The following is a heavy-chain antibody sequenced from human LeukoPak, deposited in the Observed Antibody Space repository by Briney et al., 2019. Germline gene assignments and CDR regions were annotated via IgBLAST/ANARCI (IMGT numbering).Heavy chain of an antibody. Sequence: PSETLSLTCTVSGGSISSGSYYWSWIRQPAGKGLEWIGRIYTSGSTNYNPSLKSRVTIPVHTSKNQFSLKLSSVTAADTAVYYCARARGRYRNYYYYMDVWGEGTTVTVSS. V-gene: IGHV4-61*02. CDR3: ARARGRYRNYYYYMDV. D-gene: IGHD3-16*02. J-gene: IGHJ6*03. CDR1: GGSISSGSYY. CDR2: IYTSGST.